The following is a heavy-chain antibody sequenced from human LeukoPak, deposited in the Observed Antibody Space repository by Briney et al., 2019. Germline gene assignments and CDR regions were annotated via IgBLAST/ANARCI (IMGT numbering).Heavy chain of an antibody. Sequence: GGSLRLSCAASGFTFSNYAMRWVRQAPGKGLEWVSAISWNSGSINYADSVKGRFTISRDNAKTSLYLQMNSLRAADTALYYCTGVLPAAPNAFHFWGQGTMVTVSS. V-gene: IGHV3-9*01. CDR1: GFTFSNYA. J-gene: IGHJ3*01. CDR3: TGVLPAAPNAFHF. CDR2: ISWNSGSI. D-gene: IGHD2-2*01.